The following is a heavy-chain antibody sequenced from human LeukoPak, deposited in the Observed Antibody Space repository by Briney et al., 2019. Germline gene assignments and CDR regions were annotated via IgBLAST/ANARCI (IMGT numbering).Heavy chain of an antibody. V-gene: IGHV3-30-3*01. CDR2: ISYDGSNK. CDR1: GFTFSSYA. CDR3: ARDHYYDSSGCYDI. D-gene: IGHD3-22*01. J-gene: IGHJ3*02. Sequence: GGSLRLSCAASGFTFSSYAMHWVRQAPGKGLEWVAVISYDGSNKYYADSVKGRFTISRDNSKNTLYLQMNSLRAEDTAVYYCARDHYYDSSGCYDIWGQGTMVTVSS.